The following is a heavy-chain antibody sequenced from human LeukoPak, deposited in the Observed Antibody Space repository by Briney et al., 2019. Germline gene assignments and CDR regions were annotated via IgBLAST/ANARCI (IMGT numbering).Heavy chain of an antibody. D-gene: IGHD2-15*01. V-gene: IGHV1-2*02. CDR1: GYTFTGYY. Sequence: ASVKLSCKASGYTFTGYYMHWVRQAPGQGLEWMGWINPNSGGTNYAQKFQGRVTMTRDTSISNAYMELSRLRSDDTAVYYCAREPSPRRFFEVDNWFDPWGQGTLVTVSS. CDR2: INPNSGGT. CDR3: AREPSPRRFFEVDNWFDP. J-gene: IGHJ5*02.